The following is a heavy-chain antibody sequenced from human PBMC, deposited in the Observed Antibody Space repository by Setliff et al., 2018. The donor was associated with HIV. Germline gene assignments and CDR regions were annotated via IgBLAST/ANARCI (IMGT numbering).Heavy chain of an antibody. Sequence: SVKVSCKASGGTSSTHAINWVRQAPGQGLEWMGQIISILDITSYTQKLQGRVSITADKSTSTFYMELSDLASADTAVYYCAGPRGDEAFDVWGQGTKVTVSS. D-gene: IGHD3-10*01. J-gene: IGHJ3*01. V-gene: IGHV1-69*10. CDR3: AGPRGDEAFDV. CDR2: IISILDIT. CDR1: GGTSSTHA.